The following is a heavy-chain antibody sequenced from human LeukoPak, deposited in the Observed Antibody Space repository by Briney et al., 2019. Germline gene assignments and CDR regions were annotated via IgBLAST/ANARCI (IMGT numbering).Heavy chain of an antibody. Sequence: ASVKVSCKASGGTFISYAISWVRQAPGQGLEWMGRIIPILGIANYAQRFQGRVTITADKSTSTAYMELSSLRSEDTAVYYCARAPSITMIVAFDYWGQGTLVTVSS. CDR3: ARAPSITMIVAFDY. V-gene: IGHV1-69*04. CDR1: GGTFISYA. CDR2: IIPILGIA. J-gene: IGHJ4*02. D-gene: IGHD3-22*01.